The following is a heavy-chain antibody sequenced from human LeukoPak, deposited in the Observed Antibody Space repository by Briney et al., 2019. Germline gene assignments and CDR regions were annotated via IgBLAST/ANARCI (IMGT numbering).Heavy chain of an antibody. CDR3: ARGRDIVLMVYDPLFDY. V-gene: IGHV3-33*01. J-gene: IGHJ4*02. CDR1: GFTFSSYG. D-gene: IGHD2-8*01. CDR2: IWYDGSNK. Sequence: TGGSLRLSCAASGFTFSSYGMHWVRQAPGKGLEWVAVIWYDGSNKYYADSVKGRFTISRDNSKNTLYLQMNSLRAEDTAVYYCARGRDIVLMVYDPLFDYWGQGTLVTVSS.